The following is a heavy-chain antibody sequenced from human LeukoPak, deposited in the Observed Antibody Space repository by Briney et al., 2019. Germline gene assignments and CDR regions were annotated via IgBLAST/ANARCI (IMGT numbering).Heavy chain of an antibody. J-gene: IGHJ3*02. D-gene: IGHD1-1*01. CDR3: RLERDGDAFDI. CDR2: INPSGGST. Sequence: ASVKGSCKASGYTFTSYYMHWVRQAPGQGLEWMGIINPSGGSTSYARKFQGRVTVTRDTSTSTVYVELSSLRSEDTAVYYCRLERDGDAFDIWGQGTMVTVSS. CDR1: GYTFTSYY. V-gene: IGHV1-46*01.